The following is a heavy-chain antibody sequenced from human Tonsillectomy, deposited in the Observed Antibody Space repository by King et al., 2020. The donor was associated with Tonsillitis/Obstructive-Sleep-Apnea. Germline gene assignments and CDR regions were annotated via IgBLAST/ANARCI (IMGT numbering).Heavy chain of an antibody. CDR2: IYYSGST. D-gene: IGHD3-22*01. CDR1: GGSISSSSYY. J-gene: IGHJ6*03. V-gene: IGHV4-39*01. Sequence: QLQESGPGLVKPSETLSLTCTVSGGSISSSSYYWGWIRQPPGKGLEWIGSIYYSGSTYYNPSLKSPVTISVDTSKNQFSLKLSSVTAADTAVYYCARWAYYYDGTYYYYMDVWGKGTTVTVSS. CDR3: ARWAYYYDGTYYYYMDV.